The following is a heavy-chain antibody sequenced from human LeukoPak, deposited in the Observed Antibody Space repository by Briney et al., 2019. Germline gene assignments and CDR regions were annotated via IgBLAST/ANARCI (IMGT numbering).Heavy chain of an antibody. CDR1: GFTFSSYG. V-gene: IGHV3-33*01. J-gene: IGHJ4*02. Sequence: GGSLRLSCAASGFTFSSYGMHWVRQAPGKGLEWVAVIWNDGSNKYYADSVKGRFTISRDNSKNTLYLQMNSLRAEDTAVYYCARDFGVAGGPDYWGQGTLVTVSS. CDR2: IWNDGSNK. D-gene: IGHD3-3*01. CDR3: ARDFGVAGGPDY.